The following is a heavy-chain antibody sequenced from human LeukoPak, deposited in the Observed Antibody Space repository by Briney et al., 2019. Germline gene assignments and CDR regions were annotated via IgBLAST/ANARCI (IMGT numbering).Heavy chain of an antibody. CDR1: GFTFGSYT. CDR2: ISYDGSNK. V-gene: IGHV3-30*04. Sequence: PGGSLRLSCAASGFTFGSYTMHWVRQAPGKGLEWVAVISYDGSNKYYADSVKGRFTISRDNSKNTLYLQMNSLRAEDTAVFYCASLSADSYDSSGYYYPDYWGQGTLVPVSS. J-gene: IGHJ4*02. CDR3: ASLSADSYDSSGYYYPDY. D-gene: IGHD3-22*01.